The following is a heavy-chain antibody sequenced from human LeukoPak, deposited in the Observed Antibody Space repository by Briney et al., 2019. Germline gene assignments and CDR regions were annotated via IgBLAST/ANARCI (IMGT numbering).Heavy chain of an antibody. CDR1: GFTFSSYS. J-gene: IGHJ3*02. CDR3: ARSYCSSTSCYAFDI. V-gene: IGHV3-21*01. Sequence: GGSLRLSCAASGFTFSSYSVNWVRQAPGKGLEWVSSISSSSSYIYYADSVKGRFTISRDNAKNSLYLQMNSLRAEDTAVYYCARSYCSSTSCYAFDIWGQGTMVTVSS. CDR2: ISSSSSYI. D-gene: IGHD2-2*01.